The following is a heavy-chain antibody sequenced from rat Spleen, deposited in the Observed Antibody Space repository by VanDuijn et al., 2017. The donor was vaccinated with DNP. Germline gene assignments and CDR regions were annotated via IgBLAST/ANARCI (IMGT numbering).Heavy chain of an antibody. CDR3: ARGPNYGSGPDYFDY. Sequence: EVQLVESGGGLVQPGRSLKLSCAASGFTFSDYYMAWVRQAPTKGLEWVAYISYDGGSSYNGDSVKGRFTISRDNAKSTLYLQMNTLGSEDTATYYCARGPNYGSGPDYFDYWGQGVMVTVSS. CDR1: GFTFSDYY. D-gene: IGHD1-11*01. J-gene: IGHJ2*01. CDR2: ISYDGGSS. V-gene: IGHV5-22*01.